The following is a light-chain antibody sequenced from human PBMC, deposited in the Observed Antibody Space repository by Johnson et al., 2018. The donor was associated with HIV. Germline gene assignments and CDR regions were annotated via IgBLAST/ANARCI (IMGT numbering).Light chain of an antibody. CDR1: SSNIGNNY. Sequence: QSVLTQPPSVSAAPGQKVTISCSGSSSNIGNNYVSWYQQLPGTAPKLLIYDNNPRPSGVPDRFSGAKSGTSASLAISGLQNGDEADYYCGTWDSSLRGGVFGTGTKVTVL. V-gene: IGLV1-51*01. CDR2: DNN. CDR3: GTWDSSLRGGV. J-gene: IGLJ1*01.